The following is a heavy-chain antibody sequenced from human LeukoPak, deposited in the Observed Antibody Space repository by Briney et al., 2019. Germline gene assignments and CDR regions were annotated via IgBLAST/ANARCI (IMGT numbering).Heavy chain of an antibody. CDR1: GYTFTSYA. CDR2: INTNTGNP. Sequence: ASVKLSCKASGYTFTSYAMNWVRQAPGQGLEWMGWINTNTGNPTYAQGFTGRFVFSLDTSVSTAYLQISSLKAEDTAVYYCAREGMVRRGYYYYGMDVWGQGTTVTVSS. J-gene: IGHJ6*02. D-gene: IGHD3-3*01. V-gene: IGHV7-4-1*02. CDR3: AREGMVRRGYYYYGMDV.